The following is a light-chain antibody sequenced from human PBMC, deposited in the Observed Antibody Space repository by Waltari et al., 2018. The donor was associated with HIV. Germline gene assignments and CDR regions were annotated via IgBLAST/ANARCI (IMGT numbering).Light chain of an antibody. CDR3: AAWDDNLNGL. CDR2: NSN. Sequence: QSGLTQPPSASGTPGQRVTIPCPGGRINIGSNSVTWYQQPTGAAPRLLIYNSNQRPSGVPDRFSGSKSGTSASLAISGLQSEDEADYYCAAWDDNLNGLFGGGTKLTVL. J-gene: IGLJ2*01. V-gene: IGLV1-44*01. CDR1: RINIGSNS.